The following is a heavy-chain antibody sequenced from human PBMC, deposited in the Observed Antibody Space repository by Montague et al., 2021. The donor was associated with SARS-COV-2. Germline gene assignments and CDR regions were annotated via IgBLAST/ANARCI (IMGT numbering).Heavy chain of an antibody. CDR1: GGSISTGSYY. CDR2: IYYSGDT. V-gene: IGHV4-39*01. Sequence: SETLSLTCSFSGGSISTGSYYWGWIRQPPRKGLEWIGSIYYSGDTYYNPPLKSRVTISVDTSKNQFSLRLSSVTAADTAVYYCVRGGDYTDYGRVDYWGQGTLVIVSS. D-gene: IGHD4-11*01. CDR3: VRGGDYTDYGRVDY. J-gene: IGHJ4*02.